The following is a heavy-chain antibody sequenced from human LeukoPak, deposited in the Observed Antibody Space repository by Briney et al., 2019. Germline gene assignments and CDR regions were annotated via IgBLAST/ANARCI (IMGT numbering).Heavy chain of an antibody. V-gene: IGHV3-48*03. J-gene: IGHJ4*02. D-gene: IGHD3-22*01. CDR2: ISSSGTTI. CDR3: ARGYFDSRGYYSPDTHDC. Sequence: GGPLRLSCAASGFIFSNYEMNWVRLAPGKGLEWVSYISSSGTTIYYGDSVMGRFTISRDNARNSLYLQMNSLRAEDTAVYYCARGYFDSRGYYSPDTHDCWGQGTLVTVSS. CDR1: GFIFSNYE.